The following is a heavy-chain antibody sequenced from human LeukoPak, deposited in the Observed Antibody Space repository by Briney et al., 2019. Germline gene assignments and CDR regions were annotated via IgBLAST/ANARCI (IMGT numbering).Heavy chain of an antibody. V-gene: IGHV1-46*01. J-gene: IGHJ4*02. CDR2: INPSGGST. Sequence: PSVKVSCKASGYTFTGYYMHWVRQAPGQGLEWMGIINPSGGSTSYAQKFQGRVTMTRDMSTSTVYMELSSLRFEDTAVYYCAREGVGATKRGAFDYWGQGTLVTVSS. D-gene: IGHD1-26*01. CDR3: AREGVGATKRGAFDY. CDR1: GYTFTGYY.